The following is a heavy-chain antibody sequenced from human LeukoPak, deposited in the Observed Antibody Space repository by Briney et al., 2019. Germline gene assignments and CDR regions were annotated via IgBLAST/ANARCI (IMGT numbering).Heavy chain of an antibody. Sequence: PSETLSLTCTVSGGSISSYYWSWIRQPPGKGLEWLGYIYYSGSTNYNPSLKSRVTISVDTSKNQFSLKLSSVTAADTAVYYCATGGGSSRYRYYYYGMDVWGQGTTVTVSS. V-gene: IGHV4-59*01. D-gene: IGHD6-13*01. CDR1: GGSISSYY. J-gene: IGHJ6*02. CDR3: ATGGGSSRYRYYYYGMDV. CDR2: IYYSGST.